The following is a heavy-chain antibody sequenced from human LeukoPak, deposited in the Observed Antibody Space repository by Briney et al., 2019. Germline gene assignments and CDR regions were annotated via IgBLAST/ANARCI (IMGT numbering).Heavy chain of an antibody. CDR3: AIGVPISPYYFDY. CDR1: GGSVSSTSYY. D-gene: IGHD3-3*01. Sequence: SETLSLTCTVSGGSVSSTSYYWSWIRQPPGKGLEWIGEINHSGSTNYNPSLKSRVTISVDTSKNQFSLKLSSVTAADTAVYYCAIGVPISPYYFDYWGQGTLVTVSS. V-gene: IGHV4-39*07. J-gene: IGHJ4*02. CDR2: INHSGST.